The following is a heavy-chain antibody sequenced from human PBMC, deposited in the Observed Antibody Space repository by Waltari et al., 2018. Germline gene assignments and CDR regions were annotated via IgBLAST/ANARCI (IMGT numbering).Heavy chain of an antibody. CDR2: INHSGST. CDR3: AIYDFWSGYYPYYYYGMDV. Sequence: QVQLQQWGAGLLKPSETLSLTCAVYGGSFSGYYWSWIGQPPGKGLEWIGEINHSGSTNYNPSLKSRVNISVDTSKNQFSLKLSFVTAADTAVYYCAIYDFWSGYYPYYYYGMDVWGQGTTVTVSS. J-gene: IGHJ6*02. V-gene: IGHV4-34*01. D-gene: IGHD3-3*01. CDR1: GGSFSGYY.